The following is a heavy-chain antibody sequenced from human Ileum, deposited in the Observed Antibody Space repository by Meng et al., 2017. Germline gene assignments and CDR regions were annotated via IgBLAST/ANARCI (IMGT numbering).Heavy chain of an antibody. V-gene: IGHV4-34*01. CDR1: GGSFSGNY. D-gene: IGHD3-16*01. Sequence: QLKRGGAGLFKLSETLSLTCAVYGGSFSGNYWSWIRQPPGKGLEWIGEINHSGSTNYNPSLKSRVTISVDTSKNQFSLKLSSVTAADTAVYYCARGGGRYGPDFDYWGQGTLVTVSS. CDR2: INHSGST. CDR3: ARGGGRYGPDFDY. J-gene: IGHJ4*02.